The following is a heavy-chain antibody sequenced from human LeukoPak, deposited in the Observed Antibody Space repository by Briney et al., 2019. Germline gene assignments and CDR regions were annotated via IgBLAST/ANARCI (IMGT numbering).Heavy chain of an antibody. CDR3: ARDISDGYNGFDP. D-gene: IGHD5-24*01. J-gene: IGHJ5*02. V-gene: IGHV3-66*01. CDR2: IYSGGST. Sequence: GGSLRLSCAASGFTVSSNYMSWVRQAPGKGLEWVSVIYSGGSTYYADSVKGRFTISRDNSKNTLYLQMNSLRAEGTAVYYCARDISDGYNGFDPWGQGTLVTVSS. CDR1: GFTVSSNY.